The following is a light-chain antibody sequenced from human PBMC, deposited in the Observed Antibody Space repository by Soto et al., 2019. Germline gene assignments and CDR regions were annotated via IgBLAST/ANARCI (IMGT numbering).Light chain of an antibody. Sequence: QSALTQPPSGSGSPGQSVTISCTGTSSDVGSYNRVSWYQQPPGTAPKLMIYEVNNRPSGVPDRFSGSKSGNTASLTISGLQAEDEADYYCSSYTSSTTLVFGGGTKLTVL. CDR3: SSYTSSTTLV. V-gene: IGLV2-18*02. J-gene: IGLJ2*01. CDR1: SSDVGSYNR. CDR2: EVN.